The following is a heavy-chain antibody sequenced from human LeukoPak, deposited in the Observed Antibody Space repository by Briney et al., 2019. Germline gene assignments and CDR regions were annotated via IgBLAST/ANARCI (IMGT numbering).Heavy chain of an antibody. CDR3: AAGAGLVVINY. D-gene: IGHD3-22*01. CDR2: IYYSGNT. V-gene: IGHV4-59*01. Sequence: PSETLSLTCAVYGGSFSGYYWSWIRQPPGKGLEWIGYIYYSGNTDYNPSLKSRVTISVDTSKNQFSLKLSSVTAADTAVYYCAAGAGLVVINYWGQGTLVTVSS. CDR1: GGSFSGYY. J-gene: IGHJ4*02.